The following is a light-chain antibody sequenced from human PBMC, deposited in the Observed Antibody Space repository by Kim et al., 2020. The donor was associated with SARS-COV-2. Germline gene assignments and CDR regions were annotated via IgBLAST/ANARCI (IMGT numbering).Light chain of an antibody. CDR3: CSYAGSYTYV. Sequence: GQSVTISCTETSSNVGGYNYVSWYQQHPGKAPKLMIYDVSKRPSGVPDRFSGSKTGNPASLTISGLQAEDEADYYCCSYAGSYTYVFGTGTKVTVL. CDR2: DVS. CDR1: SSNVGGYNY. V-gene: IGLV2-11*01. J-gene: IGLJ1*01.